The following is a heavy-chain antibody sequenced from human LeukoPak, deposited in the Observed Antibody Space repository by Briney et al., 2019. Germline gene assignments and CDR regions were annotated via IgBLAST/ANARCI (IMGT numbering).Heavy chain of an antibody. V-gene: IGHV3-66*01. Sequence: GGSLRLSCAASGFTVSSNYMSWVRQAPGKGLEWVSVIYSGGSTYYADSVKGRFTNSRDNSKNTLYLQMNSLRAEDTAVYYCARDGEQWGFDYWGQGTLVTVSS. CDR2: IYSGGST. CDR3: ARDGEQWGFDY. J-gene: IGHJ4*02. CDR1: GFTVSSNY. D-gene: IGHD6-19*01.